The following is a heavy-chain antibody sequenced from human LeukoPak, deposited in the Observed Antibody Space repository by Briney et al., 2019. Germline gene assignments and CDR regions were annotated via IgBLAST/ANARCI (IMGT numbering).Heavy chain of an antibody. CDR1: GYSISSGYY. Sequence: SETLSLTCSVSGYSISSGYYWGWIRQPPGKGLEWIGSIYHSGSTLYNPSLKSRVTISVDTSKNQFSLKLSSVTAADTAVYYCARLSITMVRGFFPWGQGTLVTVSS. J-gene: IGHJ5*02. CDR3: ARLSITMVRGFFP. CDR2: IYHSGST. V-gene: IGHV4-38-2*02. D-gene: IGHD3-10*01.